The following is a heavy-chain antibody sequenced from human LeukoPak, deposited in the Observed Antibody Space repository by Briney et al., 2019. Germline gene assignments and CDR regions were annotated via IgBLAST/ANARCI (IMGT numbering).Heavy chain of an antibody. CDR2: IYYSGST. D-gene: IGHD6-19*01. Sequence: ETLSLTCTVSGGSISSYYWSWIRQPPGKGLEWIGYIYYSGSTNYNPSLKSRVTISEDTSKNQFSLKLSSVTAADTAVYYCARHAIAMGFDCWGQGTLVTVSS. V-gene: IGHV4-59*08. J-gene: IGHJ4*02. CDR3: ARHAIAMGFDC. CDR1: GGSISSYY.